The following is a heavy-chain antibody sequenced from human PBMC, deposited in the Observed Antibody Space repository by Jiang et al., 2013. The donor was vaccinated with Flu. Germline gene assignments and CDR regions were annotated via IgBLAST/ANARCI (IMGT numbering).Heavy chain of an antibody. Sequence: GGGVVQPGRSLRLSCAASGFTFSSYGMHWVRQAPGKGLEWVADISHDGNNKYYADSVKGRFTISRDNSKNTLYLQMNSLRAEDTAVYYCAKVAGIAVAGTFDYWGQGTLVTVSS. CDR1: GFTFSSYG. V-gene: IGHV3-30*18. CDR2: ISHDGNNK. D-gene: IGHD6-19*01. J-gene: IGHJ4*02. CDR3: AKVAGIAVAGTFDY.